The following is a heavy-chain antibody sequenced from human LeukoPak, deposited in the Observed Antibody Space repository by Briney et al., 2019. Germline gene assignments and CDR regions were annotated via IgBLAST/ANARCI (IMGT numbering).Heavy chain of an antibody. J-gene: IGHJ4*02. V-gene: IGHV3-48*01. CDR3: TTYGEIAVAGTLFDY. CDR1: EFTFSSYS. Sequence: GGSLRLSCAASEFTFSSYSMNWVRQAPGKGLEWVSYITNSGNSKSYADSAKGRFTISRDNTKNSLYLQMNGLRAEDTAVYYCTTYGEIAVAGTLFDYWGQGTLVTVSS. CDR2: ITNSGNSK. D-gene: IGHD6-19*01.